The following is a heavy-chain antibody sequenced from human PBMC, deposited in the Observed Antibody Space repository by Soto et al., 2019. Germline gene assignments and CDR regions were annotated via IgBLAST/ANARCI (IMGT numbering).Heavy chain of an antibody. CDR2: ITGSAGST. V-gene: IGHV3-23*01. D-gene: IGHD5-12*01. CDR3: AKDRNRWLRFDLGY. CDR1: GFTFSSYA. Sequence: EVQLLESGGGLGQPGGSLRLSCAASGFTFSSYAMSWVRQAPGKGLEWVSSITGSAGSTYYADSVKGRFTISRDNSKNTLYLQMNSLRAEDTAVYYCAKDRNRWLRFDLGYWGQGTLVTVSS. J-gene: IGHJ4*02.